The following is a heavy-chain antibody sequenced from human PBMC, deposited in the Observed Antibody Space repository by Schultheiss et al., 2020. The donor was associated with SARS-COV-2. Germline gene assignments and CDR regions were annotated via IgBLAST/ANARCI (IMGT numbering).Heavy chain of an antibody. CDR3: ARDSITGTTSALVY. D-gene: IGHD1-7*01. CDR2: IYTSGST. V-gene: IGHV4-61*02. Sequence: SQTLSLTCTVSGGSISSSSYYWGWIRQPPGKGLEWIGRIYTSGSTNYNPSLKSRVTISIDTSKNQFSLNLNSVTAADTAVYYCARDSITGTTSALVYWGQGTLVTVSS. J-gene: IGHJ4*02. CDR1: GGSISSSSYY.